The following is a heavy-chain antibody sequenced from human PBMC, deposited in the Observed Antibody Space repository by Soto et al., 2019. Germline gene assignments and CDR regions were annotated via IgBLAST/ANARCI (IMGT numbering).Heavy chain of an antibody. J-gene: IGHJ4*02. D-gene: IGHD4-17*01. CDR3: TRVGGYYGDYPNFDY. V-gene: IGHV4-59*01. CDR1: GGSIRSYY. CDR2: IYYSGST. Sequence: ASETLSLTCTVYGGSIRSYYWSWIRQPPGKGLEWIGNIYYSGSTNYNPSRKSRVTMSVDMSKNQVSLKLSSVTAADTAVYYCTRVGGYYGDYPNFDYWGQGALVTVSS.